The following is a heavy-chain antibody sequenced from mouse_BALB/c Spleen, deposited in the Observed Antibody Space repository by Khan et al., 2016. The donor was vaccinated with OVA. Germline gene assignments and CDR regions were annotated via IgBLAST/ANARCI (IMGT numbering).Heavy chain of an antibody. D-gene: IGHD2-1*01. V-gene: IGHV1-4*01. CDR3: SRVERYDGNYGAWFAY. CDR2: INPSNIYT. CDR1: GYTFTSYT. Sequence: QVQLKQSGAELARPGASVKMSCKASGYTFTSYTIHWVKQRPGQGLEWIGYINPSNIYTNYNQKFRDKATLTADKSSRTAYIQLRSLTSEDSPVYYCSRVERYDGNYGAWFAYRGQGTLVTVSA. J-gene: IGHJ3*01.